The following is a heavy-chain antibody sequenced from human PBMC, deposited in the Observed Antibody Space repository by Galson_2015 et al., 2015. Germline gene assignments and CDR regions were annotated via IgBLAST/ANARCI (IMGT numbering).Heavy chain of an antibody. J-gene: IGHJ4*02. V-gene: IGHV3-30*18. D-gene: IGHD6-19*01. CDR2: ISYDGSNK. CDR1: GFTFSSYG. CDR3: AKSCKVGGWYYFAY. Sequence: SLRLSCAASGFTFSSYGMHWVRQAPGKGLEWVAVISYDGSNKYYADSVKGRFTISRDNSKNTLYLQMNSLRAEDTAVYYCAKSCKVGGWYYFAYRGQGTRVTVSS.